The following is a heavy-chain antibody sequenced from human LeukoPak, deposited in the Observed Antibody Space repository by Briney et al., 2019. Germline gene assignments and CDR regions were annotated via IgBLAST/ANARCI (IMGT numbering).Heavy chain of an antibody. D-gene: IGHD3-9*01. CDR1: GFTLSSYS. V-gene: IGHV3-21*01. CDR2: TSSSSSYR. Sequence: GGSLRLSCAASGFTLSSYSMNWVRQAPGKGLEWVSSTSSSSSYRYYADSVQGRFAISRDNAKNSLYLQMNSLRAEDTAVYYCARDRPNYDILTGYYSTDAFDIWGQGTMVTVSS. J-gene: IGHJ3*02. CDR3: ARDRPNYDILTGYYSTDAFDI.